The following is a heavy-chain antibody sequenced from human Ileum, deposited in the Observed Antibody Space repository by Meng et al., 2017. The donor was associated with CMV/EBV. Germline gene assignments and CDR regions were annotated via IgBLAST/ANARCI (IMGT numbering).Heavy chain of an antibody. V-gene: IGHV1-46*04. CDR2: INPSSGST. J-gene: IGHJ5*01. Sequence: ASLKVSCKASGYTFTSNYIHWVRQAPGQGLEWMGIINPSSGSTNYAQKLQGRVTMTTDTSTSTAYMDLSSLRSEDTAVYYCARRIAAGGTEAWLDSWGQGTLVTVSS. D-gene: IGHD6-13*01. CDR3: ARRIAAGGTEAWLDS. CDR1: GYTFTSNY.